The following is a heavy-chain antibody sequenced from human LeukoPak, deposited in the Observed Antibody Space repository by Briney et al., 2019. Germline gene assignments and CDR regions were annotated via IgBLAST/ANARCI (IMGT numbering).Heavy chain of an antibody. CDR1: GGSFSGYY. J-gene: IGHJ4*02. Sequence: SETLSLTCAVYGGSFSGYYWSWIRQPPGKGLEWIGEINHSGSTNYNPSLKGRVTISVDTSKNQFSLKLSSVTAADTAVYYCARGELNDSSGYYYDYWGQGTLVAVSS. V-gene: IGHV4-34*01. D-gene: IGHD3-22*01. CDR2: INHSGST. CDR3: ARGELNDSSGYYYDY.